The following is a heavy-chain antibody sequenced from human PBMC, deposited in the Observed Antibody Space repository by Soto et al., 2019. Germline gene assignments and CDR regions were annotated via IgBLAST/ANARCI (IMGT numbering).Heavy chain of an antibody. V-gene: IGHV3-48*01. D-gene: IGHD6-19*01. CDR2: ITSSSSTI. CDR1: GFTFSSYS. CDR3: ARTGAGYYYGMDV. J-gene: IGHJ6*02. Sequence: EVQLVESGGGLVQPGGSLRLSCAASGFTFSSYSMNWLRQAPGKGLQWVSYITSSSSTIYYADSVTGRFTISRDNAKNSLYLQMNSLRAEDTAVYYCARTGAGYYYGMDVLGQGPTVTVSS.